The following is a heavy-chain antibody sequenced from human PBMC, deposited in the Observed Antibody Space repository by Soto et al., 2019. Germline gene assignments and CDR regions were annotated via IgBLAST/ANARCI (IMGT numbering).Heavy chain of an antibody. CDR1: GCSLSSYY. D-gene: IGHD6-25*01. CDR3: GSVRPSGYVLS. Sequence: SETLSLTFPVSGCSLSSYYWTWIRQSPGKGLEWIGYVYFSGNTNYNPSLKSRVTISIDTSKNQFSLRLASVTAADTAFYFCGSVRPSGYVLSWGQGTLVTVSS. J-gene: IGHJ5*02. V-gene: IGHV4-59*01. CDR2: VYFSGNT.